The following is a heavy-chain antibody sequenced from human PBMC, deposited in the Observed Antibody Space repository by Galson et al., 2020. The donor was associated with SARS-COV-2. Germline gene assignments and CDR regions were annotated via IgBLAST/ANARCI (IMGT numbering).Heavy chain of an antibody. V-gene: IGHV3-9*01. CDR2: INWNSDTL. Sequence: GGSLRLSCAASGFTFDDYAMYWVRQAPGKGLEWVSGINWNSDTLGYADSVKGRFTISRDNAKNSLYLQMNSLRAEDTAFYYCAKGSGNYYDSSAYYDHWGQGTLVTVSS. D-gene: IGHD3-22*01. CDR1: GFTFDDYA. J-gene: IGHJ5*02. CDR3: AKGSGNYYDSSAYYDH.